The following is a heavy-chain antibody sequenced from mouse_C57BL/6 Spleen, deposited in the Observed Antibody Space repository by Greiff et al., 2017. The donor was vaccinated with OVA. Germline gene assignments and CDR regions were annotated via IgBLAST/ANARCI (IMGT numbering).Heavy chain of an antibody. Sequence: VQLQQPGAELVKPGASVKLSCKASGYTFTSYWMQWVKQRPGQGLEWIGEIDPSDSYTNYNQKFKGKATLTVDTSSSTAYMQLSSLTSEDSAVYYCARGELGRGGFDYWGQGTTLTVSS. CDR3: ARGELGRGGFDY. V-gene: IGHV1-50*01. J-gene: IGHJ2*01. CDR2: IDPSDSYT. CDR1: GYTFTSYW. D-gene: IGHD4-1*01.